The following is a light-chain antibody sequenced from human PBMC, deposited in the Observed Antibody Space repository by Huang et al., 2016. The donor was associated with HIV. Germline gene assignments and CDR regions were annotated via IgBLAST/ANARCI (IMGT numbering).Light chain of an antibody. V-gene: IGKV2D-29*02. CDR3: MQSIQLPVT. J-gene: IGKJ5*01. Sequence: DIVMTQTPLSLSVTPGQPAPISCKSSQSLLHSDGKTYLYWYLRRPGQSPQLLIYDRCDRFSGVPYRFSGSGAGTDFTLKISRVEAGDVGVYYCMQSIQLPVTFGQGTRLEIK. CDR2: DRC. CDR1: QSLLHSDGKTY.